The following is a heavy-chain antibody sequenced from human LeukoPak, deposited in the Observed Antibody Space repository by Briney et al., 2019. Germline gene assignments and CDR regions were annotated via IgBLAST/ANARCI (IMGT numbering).Heavy chain of an antibody. J-gene: IGHJ4*02. V-gene: IGHV3-15*01. CDR2: IKSKTDGGTT. Sequence: GGSLRLSCAASGFTFSNAWMSWVRQAPGKGLEWVGRIKSKTDGGTTDYAAPVKGRFTISRDDSKNTLYLRMNSLKTEDTAVYYCTTALEDSSSWYMGGDYWGQGTLVTVSS. CDR1: GFTFSNAW. CDR3: TTALEDSSSWYMGGDY. D-gene: IGHD6-13*01.